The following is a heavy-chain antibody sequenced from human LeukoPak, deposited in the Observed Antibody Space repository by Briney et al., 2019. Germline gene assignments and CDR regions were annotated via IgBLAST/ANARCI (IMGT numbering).Heavy chain of an antibody. CDR1: GFTFSDYY. D-gene: IGHD3-10*01. Sequence: SGGSLRLSCAASGFTFSDYYMSWIRQGPGKGLERGSYISSSGSTIYYVDSVKGRFTISRDHAKNSLYLQMNSLRAEDTAVYYCARDAVTMVRGVNYWGQGTLVTVSS. J-gene: IGHJ4*02. CDR3: ARDAVTMVRGVNY. CDR2: ISSSGSTI. V-gene: IGHV3-11*01.